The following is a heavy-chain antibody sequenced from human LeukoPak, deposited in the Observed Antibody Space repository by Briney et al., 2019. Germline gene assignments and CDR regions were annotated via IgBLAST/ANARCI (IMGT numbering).Heavy chain of an antibody. CDR2: MNPNSGNT. Sequence: ASVKVSCKASGYTFTSYDINWVRQATGQGLEWMGWMNPNSGNTGYAQKFQGRVTMTRNTSISTAYMELSSLRSEDTAVYYCAGGPVVTTRYYYYGMDVWGQGTTVTVSS. V-gene: IGHV1-8*01. J-gene: IGHJ6*02. D-gene: IGHD4-23*01. CDR1: GYTFTSYD. CDR3: AGGPVVTTRYYYYGMDV.